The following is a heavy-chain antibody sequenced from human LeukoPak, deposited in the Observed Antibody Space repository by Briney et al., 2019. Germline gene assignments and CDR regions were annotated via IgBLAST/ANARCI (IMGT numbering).Heavy chain of an antibody. J-gene: IGHJ3*02. CDR2: IIPIFVTA. CDR3: ARDRGVVVPAAIRVDAFDI. D-gene: IGHD2-2*02. CDR1: GGTFSSYA. Sequence: GASVKVSCKASGGTFSSYAISWVRQAPGQGLEWMGGIIPIFVTANYAQKLQGRVTITTDESTSTAYMELSSLRSEDTAVYYCARDRGVVVPAAIRVDAFDIWGQGTMVTVSS. V-gene: IGHV1-69*05.